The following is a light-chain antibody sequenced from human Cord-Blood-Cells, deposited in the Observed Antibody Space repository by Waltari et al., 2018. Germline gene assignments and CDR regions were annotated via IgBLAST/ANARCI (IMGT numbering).Light chain of an antibody. CDR2: AAS. Sequence: DIQMTQSPSSMSAYVGDRVTITCRASQSISSYLNWYQQKPGKAPKPLIYAASSLQSGVPSRFSGSGSGTDFTLTISSLQPEDFATYYCQQSYSTPYTFGQGTKLEIK. V-gene: IGKV1-39*01. J-gene: IGKJ2*01. CDR3: QQSYSTPYT. CDR1: QSISSY.